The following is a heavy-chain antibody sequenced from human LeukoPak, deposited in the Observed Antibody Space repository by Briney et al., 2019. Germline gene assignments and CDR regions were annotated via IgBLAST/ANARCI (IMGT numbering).Heavy chain of an antibody. J-gene: IGHJ4*02. D-gene: IGHD1-26*01. Sequence: PSETLSLTCTVSGGSISSYYWSWIRQPPGKGLEWIGYIYYSGSTNYNPSLKSRVTISVDTSKNQFSLKLSSVTAADTAVYYCARGRQWEGFVDYWGQGTLVTVSS. CDR1: GGSISSYY. CDR3: ARGRQWEGFVDY. CDR2: IYYSGST. V-gene: IGHV4-59*12.